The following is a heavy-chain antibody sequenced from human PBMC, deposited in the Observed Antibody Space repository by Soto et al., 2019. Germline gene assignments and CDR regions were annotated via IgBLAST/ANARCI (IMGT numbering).Heavy chain of an antibody. Sequence: EVQLLESGGGLVQPGGSLRLSCAASGFTFSSYAMSWVRQAPGKGLEWVSAISGSGGSTYYADSVKGRFTISRDNSKNRLYLQMNSLRAEDTAVYYCAKAAIPRVRGVIIRYYFDYWGQGTLVTVSS. J-gene: IGHJ4*02. CDR2: ISGSGGST. D-gene: IGHD3-10*01. V-gene: IGHV3-23*01. CDR1: GFTFSSYA. CDR3: AKAAIPRVRGVIIRYYFDY.